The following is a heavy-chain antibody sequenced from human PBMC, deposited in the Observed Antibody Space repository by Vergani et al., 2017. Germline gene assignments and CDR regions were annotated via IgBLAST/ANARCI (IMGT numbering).Heavy chain of an antibody. CDR3: AREKGDLRGDAFDI. D-gene: IGHD3-16*01. Sequence: QVQLQESGPGLVKPSETLSLTCSVSGRSINNYFWTWIRQSAGKGLEWIGRIYANGNTNYNPSLESRVTMSVDTSKNQFSMKLTSVPAADTAVYFWAREKGDLRGDAFDIWGQGRMVSVSS. CDR2: IYANGNT. V-gene: IGHV4-4*07. CDR1: GRSINNYF. J-gene: IGHJ3*02.